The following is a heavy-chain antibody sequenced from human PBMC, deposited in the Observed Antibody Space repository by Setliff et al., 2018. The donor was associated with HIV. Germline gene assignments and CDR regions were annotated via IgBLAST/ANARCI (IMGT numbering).Heavy chain of an antibody. CDR3: ARSDTAMGHFDY. CDR2: INPKSDGT. D-gene: IGHD5-18*01. V-gene: IGHV1-2*02. Sequence: ASVKVSCKASGYTFTGYYIHWVRQAPGQGLEWMGWINPKSDGTNYAQKFQGRVTMTRDTSISTAYMELSRLRSDDTAVYYCARSDTAMGHFDYWGQGTLVTVSS. J-gene: IGHJ4*02. CDR1: GYTFTGYY.